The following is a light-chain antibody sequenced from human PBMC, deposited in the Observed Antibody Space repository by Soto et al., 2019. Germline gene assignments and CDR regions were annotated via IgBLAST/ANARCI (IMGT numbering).Light chain of an antibody. J-gene: IGLJ2*01. CDR1: SSNIGSNI. CDR3: AAWDDTLNGLV. CDR2: SNN. V-gene: IGLV1-44*01. Sequence: QSVLTQPPSASGTPGQRVTISCSGSSSNIGSNIVNWYQQLPGTAPKLLIYSNNQQPSGVPDRFSASKSGTSASLAISGLQSEDEADYYCAAWDDTLNGLVFGGGTKLTVL.